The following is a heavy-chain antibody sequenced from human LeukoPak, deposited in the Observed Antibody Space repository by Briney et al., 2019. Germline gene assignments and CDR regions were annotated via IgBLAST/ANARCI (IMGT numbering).Heavy chain of an antibody. CDR1: GGSISSSSYY. J-gene: IGHJ3*02. V-gene: IGHV4-39*01. CDR3: ARPGSSWYGPIRSSFDI. Sequence: KPSETLSLTCTVSGGSISSSSYYWGWIRQPPGKGLEWIGSIYYSGSTYYNPSLKSRVTISVDTSKNQFSLKLSSVTAADTAVYYCARPGSSWYGPIRSSFDIWGQGTMVTVSS. D-gene: IGHD6-13*01. CDR2: IYYSGST.